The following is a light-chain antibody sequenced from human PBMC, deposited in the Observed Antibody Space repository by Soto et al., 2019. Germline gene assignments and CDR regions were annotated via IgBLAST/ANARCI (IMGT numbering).Light chain of an antibody. Sequence: DIVMTQSPDSLDVSLGERATINCKSSQSVLYSSNNKNYLAWYQQKPGQPPKLLIYWASTRESGVPDRFSGSGSGTDFTLTISSLQAEDVAVYYCQEYYGTLYTFGQGTKLEIK. CDR1: QSVLYSSNNKNY. V-gene: IGKV4-1*01. CDR3: QEYYGTLYT. J-gene: IGKJ2*01. CDR2: WAS.